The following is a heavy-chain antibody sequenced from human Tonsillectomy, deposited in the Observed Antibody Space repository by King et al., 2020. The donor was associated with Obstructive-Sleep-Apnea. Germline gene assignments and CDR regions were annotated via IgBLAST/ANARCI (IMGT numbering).Heavy chain of an antibody. CDR1: GFTFSSYA. J-gene: IGHJ4*02. V-gene: IGHV3-23*04. CDR2: ISGSGGST. Sequence: VQLVESGGGLAQTGGSLRLSCAASGFTFSSYAMSWVRPAPGKGLEWGSAISGSGGSTYYADSVKGRFPLSRDNSKNTLYLQMNSLRAEDTAVYHRANIGTGDRDYWGQGTLVTVSS. D-gene: IGHD7-27*01. CDR3: ANIGTGDRDY.